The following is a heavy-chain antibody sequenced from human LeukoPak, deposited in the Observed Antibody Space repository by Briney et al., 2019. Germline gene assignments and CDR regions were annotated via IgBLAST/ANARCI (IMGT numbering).Heavy chain of an antibody. CDR2: INHSGST. CDR3: ARPKAAAGRQKYGMDV. V-gene: IGHV4-34*01. D-gene: IGHD6-13*01. Sequence: SETLSLTCAVYGGSFSGYYWSWIRHPPGKGLEWIGEINHSGSTNYNPSIKSRVTISVDTSKNQSSLKLSSVTAADTAVYYCARPKAAAGRQKYGMDVWGQGTTVTVSS. CDR1: GGSFSGYY. J-gene: IGHJ6*02.